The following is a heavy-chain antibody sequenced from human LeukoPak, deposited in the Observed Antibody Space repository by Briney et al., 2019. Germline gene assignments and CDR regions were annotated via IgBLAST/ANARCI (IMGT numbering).Heavy chain of an antibody. CDR2: TNRDGSST. Sequence: GGSLRLSCAASGFTFSSYWMHWVRQAPGKGPVWVARTNRDGSSTAYADSVKGRFTISKDNTKNTLYLLMNSLRAEDTAVYYCARDSVEWYIFDYWGQGTLVTVSS. V-gene: IGHV3-74*01. J-gene: IGHJ4*02. D-gene: IGHD3-3*01. CDR1: GFTFSSYW. CDR3: ARDSVEWYIFDY.